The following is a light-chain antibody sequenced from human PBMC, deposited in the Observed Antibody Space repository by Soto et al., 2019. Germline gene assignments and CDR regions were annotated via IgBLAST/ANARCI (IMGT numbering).Light chain of an antibody. CDR3: QQYNDYSAWT. V-gene: IGKV1-5*03. CDR2: EAS. Sequence: DIQRSRCPSKLSASVDYTFTTTCRAGQSSNKWLAWYQQKPGKAPTLLIYEASILQNGVPSRFSGTESGTEFTLPISSLRPDDFATYYCQQYNDYSAWTFGQGTTVDIK. J-gene: IGKJ1*01. CDR1: QSSNKW.